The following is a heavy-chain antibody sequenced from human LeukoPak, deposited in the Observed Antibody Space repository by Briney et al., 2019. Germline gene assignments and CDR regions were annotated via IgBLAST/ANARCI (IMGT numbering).Heavy chain of an antibody. Sequence: GGSLRLSCAASGFTFSIYGMHWVRQAPGKGLEWVAFIQYNGNNKYYTDSVKGRFTVSRDNSKNTLYLQMNSLRPEDTSVCYCARDLRLFGSGTYLEYWGQGTLVTVSS. J-gene: IGHJ4*02. CDR2: IQYNGNNK. CDR3: ARDLRLFGSGTYLEY. CDR1: GFTFSIYG. V-gene: IGHV3-30*02. D-gene: IGHD3-10*01.